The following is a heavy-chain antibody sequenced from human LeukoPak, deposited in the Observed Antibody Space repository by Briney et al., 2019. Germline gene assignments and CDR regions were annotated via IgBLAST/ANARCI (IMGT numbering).Heavy chain of an antibody. CDR1: GFTFSSYG. CDR3: AKGPIVVMTD. D-gene: IGHD3-22*01. J-gene: IGHJ4*02. V-gene: IGHV3-23*01. Sequence: GGSLRLSCAASGFTFSSYGMHWVRQAPGKGLEWVSAINGSGGSTYYADSVKGRFTISRDNSKNTLYLQMNSLRAEDTAVYYCAKGPIVVMTDWGQGTLVTVSS. CDR2: INGSGGST.